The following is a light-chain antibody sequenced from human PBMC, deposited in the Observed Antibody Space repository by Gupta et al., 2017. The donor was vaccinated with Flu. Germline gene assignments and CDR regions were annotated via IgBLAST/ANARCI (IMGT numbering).Light chain of an antibody. CDR2: SNG. J-gene: IGLJ3*02. CDR1: SSNFGSNI. CDR3: AIWDDSLNEWL. V-gene: IGLV1-44*01. Sequence: QSVVTQPPSASGPPGQWVTISCSGSSSNFGSNIVSWYQHLPGTAPNLLIYSNGHRPSAVPDRFSGSKSVTSASLAIRGLQAEDEADYYCAIWDDSLNEWLFGGGTKLTVL.